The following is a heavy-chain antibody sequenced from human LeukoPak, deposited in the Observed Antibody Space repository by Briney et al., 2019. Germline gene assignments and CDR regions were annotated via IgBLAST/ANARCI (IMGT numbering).Heavy chain of an antibody. J-gene: IGHJ6*02. Sequence: KPSETLSLTCTVSGGSISSGAYYWSWIRQHPGKGLEWIGYIYYSGSTYYNPSLRSRVTISVDTSKNQFSLKLSSVTAADTALYYCVRAKNDIVVVVGTRNYYYYGMDVWGQGTTVTVSS. D-gene: IGHD2-15*01. V-gene: IGHV4-31*03. CDR2: IYYSGST. CDR1: GGSISSGAYY. CDR3: VRAKNDIVVVVGTRNYYYYGMDV.